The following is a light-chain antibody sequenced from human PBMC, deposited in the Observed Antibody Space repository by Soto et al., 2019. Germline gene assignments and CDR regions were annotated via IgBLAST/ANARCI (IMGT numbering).Light chain of an antibody. CDR1: SGSVSTSYY. Sequence: HTVVTQEPSFSVSPGGTVTLTCGLSSGSVSTSYYPSWYQQTPGQAPRTLIYSTNTRSSGVPDRFSGSILGNKAALTITGAQAHDESDYYCVLYMGGGISVFGGGTKLTVL. J-gene: IGLJ2*01. CDR3: VLYMGGGISV. CDR2: STN. V-gene: IGLV8-61*01.